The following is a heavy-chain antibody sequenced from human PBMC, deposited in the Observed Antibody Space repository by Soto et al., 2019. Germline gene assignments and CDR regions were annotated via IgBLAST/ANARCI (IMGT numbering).Heavy chain of an antibody. CDR3: ARGGRSSSSSGYYFDY. J-gene: IGHJ4*02. V-gene: IGHV6-1*01. CDR1: GDSVSSNSAA. Sequence: SQTLSLTCAISGDSVSSNSAAWNWIRQSPSRGLEWLGRTYYRSKWYNDYAVSVKSRITINPDTSKNQFSLQLNSVTPEDTAVYYCARGGRSSSSSGYYFDYWGQGTLVTVSS. CDR2: TYYRSKWYN. D-gene: IGHD6-6*01.